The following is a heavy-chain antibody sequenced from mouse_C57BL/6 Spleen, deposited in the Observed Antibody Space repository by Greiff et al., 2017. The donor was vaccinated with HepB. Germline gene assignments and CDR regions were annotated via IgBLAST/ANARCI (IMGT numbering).Heavy chain of an antibody. J-gene: IGHJ3*01. Sequence: VQLQQSGAELVKPGASVKMSCKASGYTFTSYWITWVKQRPGQGLEWIGDIYPGSGSTNYNEKFKSKATLTVDTSSRTAYMQLSSLTSEDSAVYYCARSGYYRGFAYWGQGTLVTVSA. CDR2: IYPGSGST. V-gene: IGHV1-55*01. D-gene: IGHD2-12*01. CDR3: ARSGYYRGFAY. CDR1: GYTFTSYW.